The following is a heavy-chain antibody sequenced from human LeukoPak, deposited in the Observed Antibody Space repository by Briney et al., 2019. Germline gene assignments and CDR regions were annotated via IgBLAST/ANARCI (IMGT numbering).Heavy chain of an antibody. CDR1: GYTFTAYG. CDR3: SRDDGPFGGVRFDH. CDR2: ISTNNGNT. Sequence: ASVKVSCKASGYTFTAYGISWVRQAPGQGLEWMGWISTNNGNTNYAQKVQGRVTMTRDTSTSTAYMELRSLRYDDTAVYYCSRDDGPFGGVRFDHWGQGTLVTVSS. J-gene: IGHJ4*02. V-gene: IGHV1-18*01. D-gene: IGHD3-16*01.